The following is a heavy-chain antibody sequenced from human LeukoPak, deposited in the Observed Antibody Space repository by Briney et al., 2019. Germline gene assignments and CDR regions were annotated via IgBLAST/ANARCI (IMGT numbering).Heavy chain of an antibody. CDR1: GFSFSNYP. CDR2: ISGSGGT. J-gene: IGHJ4*02. CDR3: AKDLPRSKSFDY. Sequence: PGGSLRLSCAVSGFSFSNYPMSWVRHAPGKGLEWVSAISGSGGTYYADSVKGRSTISRDNSKNTLYLQMSSLRGEDTAVYYCAKDLPRSKSFDYWGQGTLVTVSS. V-gene: IGHV3-23*01.